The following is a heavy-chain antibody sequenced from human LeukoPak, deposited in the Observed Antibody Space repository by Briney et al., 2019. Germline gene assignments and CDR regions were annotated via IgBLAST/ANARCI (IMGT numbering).Heavy chain of an antibody. Sequence: KSSETLSLTCTLSGDSINSYTDSSTNSTTYYWGWIRQALGKGLEWMGNIYYGGNTYSNPSLNNRLTISVDTSKNQFSLRLSPVTAADTAVYYCARQIARGYGINFYDMDVWGKGTTVTVSS. CDR1: GDSINSYTDSSTNSTTYY. V-gene: IGHV4-39*01. CDR3: ARQIARGYGINFYDMDV. J-gene: IGHJ6*03. CDR2: IYYGGNT. D-gene: IGHD3-10*01.